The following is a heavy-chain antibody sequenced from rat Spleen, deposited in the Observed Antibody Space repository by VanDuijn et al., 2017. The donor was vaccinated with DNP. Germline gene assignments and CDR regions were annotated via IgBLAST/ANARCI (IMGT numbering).Heavy chain of an antibody. Sequence: QVQLKESGPGLVQPSQTLSLTCTVSGFSLTSYHVHWVRQPPGKGPEWMGKMWYDGDTAYNSALKSRLSISRDTSKSQVFLKMNSLQTDDTGTYYCARHFYNNYTYFLDYWGQGVMVTVSS. CDR1: GFSLTSYH. J-gene: IGHJ2*01. CDR2: MWYDGDT. CDR3: ARHFYNNYTYFLDY. D-gene: IGHD1-10*01. V-gene: IGHV2-32*01.